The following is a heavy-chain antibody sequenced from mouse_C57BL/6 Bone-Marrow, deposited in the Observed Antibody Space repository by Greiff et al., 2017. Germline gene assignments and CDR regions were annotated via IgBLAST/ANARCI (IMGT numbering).Heavy chain of an antibody. J-gene: IGHJ1*03. D-gene: IGHD1-1*01. V-gene: IGHV1-55*01. CDR1: GYTFTSYW. Sequence: QVQLQQPGAELVKPGASVKMSCKASGYTFTSYWITWVKQRPGQGLEWIGDIYPGSGSTNYNEKFKSKATLTVETSSSTAYMQLRSLTSEDSSVYYCARPSFYYYGSSYGYFDVWGTGTTVTVSS. CDR2: IYPGSGST. CDR3: ARPSFYYYGSSYGYFDV.